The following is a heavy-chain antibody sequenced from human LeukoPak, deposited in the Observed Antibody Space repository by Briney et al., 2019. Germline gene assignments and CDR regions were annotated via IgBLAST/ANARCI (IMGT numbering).Heavy chain of an antibody. CDR1: GFTFSSYG. CDR2: ISYDGSNK. D-gene: IGHD6-19*01. J-gene: IGHJ6*03. CDR3: ARRSSSGWYPDYYYYYMDV. Sequence: GGSLRLSCAASGFTFSSYGMHWVRQAPGKGLEWVAVISYDGSNKYYADSVKGRFTISRDNSKNTLYLQMNSLRAEDTAVYYCARRSSSGWYPDYYYYYMDVWGKGTTVTISS. V-gene: IGHV3-30*03.